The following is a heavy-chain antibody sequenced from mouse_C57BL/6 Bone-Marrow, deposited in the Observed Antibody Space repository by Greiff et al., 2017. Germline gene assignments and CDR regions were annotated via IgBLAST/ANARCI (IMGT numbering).Heavy chain of an antibody. D-gene: IGHD1-1*01. CDR2: IWGCGST. CDR3: AKHIYYYGSSYGYGMDY. J-gene: IGHJ4*01. Sequence: QVQLKQSGPGLVAPSQSLSITCTVSGFSLTSYCVDWVRQPPGKGLAWLGVIWGCGSTTYNSALMSRLSISTDNSKSKVFLKRNSVQTDDTAMYYCAKHIYYYGSSYGYGMDYWGQGTSVTVSS. CDR1: GFSLTSYC. V-gene: IGHV2-9*01.